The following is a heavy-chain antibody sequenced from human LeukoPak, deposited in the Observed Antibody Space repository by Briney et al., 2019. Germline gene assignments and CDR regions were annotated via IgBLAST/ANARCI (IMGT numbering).Heavy chain of an antibody. D-gene: IGHD6-13*01. J-gene: IGHJ4*02. CDR3: ARDRGSSWYR. CDR1: GFTFSRYW. Sequence: PGGSLRLSCAASGFTFSRYWMSWVREAPGKGLEWVANIKQDGSEKYYVDSVKGRFTISRDNAKNSLYLQMNSLRAEDTAVYYCARDRGSSWYRWGQGTLVTVSS. V-gene: IGHV3-7*01. CDR2: IKQDGSEK.